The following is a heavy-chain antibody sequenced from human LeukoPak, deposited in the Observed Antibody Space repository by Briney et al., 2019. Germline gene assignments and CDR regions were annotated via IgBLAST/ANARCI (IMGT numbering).Heavy chain of an antibody. CDR2: ISYDGSNK. V-gene: IGHV3-30*04. D-gene: IGHD3-10*01. J-gene: IGHJ4*02. Sequence: GGSLRLSCAASEFTFSSYAMHWVRQAPGKGLEWVTLISYDGSNKDYADSVKGRFTISRDNAKKSLYLQMNSLRAEDTAVYYCARGGESYYGSGSHDYWGQGTLVTVSS. CDR3: ARGGESYYGSGSHDY. CDR1: EFTFSSYA.